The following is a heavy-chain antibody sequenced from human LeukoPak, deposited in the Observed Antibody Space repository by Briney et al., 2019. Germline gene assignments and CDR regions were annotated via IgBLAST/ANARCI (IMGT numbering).Heavy chain of an antibody. CDR3: ARGWGPVYYFDY. CDR1: GDSISSYY. CDR2: IYHSGST. J-gene: IGHJ4*02. D-gene: IGHD3-16*01. Sequence: KPSETLSLTCIVSGDSISSYYWSWIRQPPGKGLEWIGYIYHSGSTYYNPSLKSRVTMSVDRSKNQFSLKLNSVTAADTAVYYCARGWGPVYYFDYWGQGTLVTVSS. V-gene: IGHV4-30-2*01.